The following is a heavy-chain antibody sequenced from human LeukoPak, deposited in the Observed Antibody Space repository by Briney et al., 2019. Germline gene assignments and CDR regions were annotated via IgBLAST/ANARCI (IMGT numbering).Heavy chain of an antibody. CDR1: GYTFTSNA. CDR3: ARVGWGYSSSFITEQNWFDP. J-gene: IGHJ5*02. D-gene: IGHD6-13*01. Sequence: PVKVSCKASGYTFTSNAMNWVRQAPGQGLEWMGGIIPIFGTANYAQKFQGRVTITADESTSTAYMELSSLRSEDMAVYYCARVGWGYSSSFITEQNWFDPWGQGTLVTVSS. V-gene: IGHV1-69*13. CDR2: IIPIFGTA.